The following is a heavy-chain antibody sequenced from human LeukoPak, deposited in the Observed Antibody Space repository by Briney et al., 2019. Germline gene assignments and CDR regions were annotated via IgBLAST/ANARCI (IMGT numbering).Heavy chain of an antibody. D-gene: IGHD5-12*01. V-gene: IGHV4-39*07. J-gene: IGHJ4*02. CDR2: IYYSGST. CDR3: ARGYSATYGRFDY. Sequence: PSETLSLTCTVSGGPISASINSWGWIRQPPGKGLEWIGNIYYSGSTNYNPSLQSRVTMSVDTSKNQFSLRLSSVTAADTAVYYCARGYSATYGRFDYWGQGTLVTVSS. CDR1: GGPISASINS.